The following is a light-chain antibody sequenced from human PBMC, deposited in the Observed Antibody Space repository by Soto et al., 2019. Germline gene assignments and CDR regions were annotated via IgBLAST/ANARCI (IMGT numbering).Light chain of an antibody. Sequence: IVMPQSPSTLSVSAGERATLSCRASQNIGNNLGWYQQKPGQAPRLLIHGATTRATGIPARFSGSGSGTEFTLTISSLQSEDIAFYYCQQYNNWPRTFGQGTKVDVK. V-gene: IGKV3-15*01. CDR1: QNIGNN. CDR2: GAT. J-gene: IGKJ1*01. CDR3: QQYNNWPRT.